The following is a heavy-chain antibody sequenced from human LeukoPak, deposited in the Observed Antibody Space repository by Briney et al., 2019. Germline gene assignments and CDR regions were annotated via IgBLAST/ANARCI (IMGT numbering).Heavy chain of an antibody. V-gene: IGHV4-39*07. CDR3: ARPMVPIAAAGFDI. CDR1: GGSISSSSYY. Sequence: SETLSLTCTVSGGSISSSSYYWGWLRQPPGKGLEWIGSIYYSGSTYYNPSLKSRVTISVDTSKNQFSLKLSSVTAADTAVYYCARPMVPIAAAGFDIWGQGTMVTVSS. J-gene: IGHJ3*02. CDR2: IYYSGST. D-gene: IGHD6-13*01.